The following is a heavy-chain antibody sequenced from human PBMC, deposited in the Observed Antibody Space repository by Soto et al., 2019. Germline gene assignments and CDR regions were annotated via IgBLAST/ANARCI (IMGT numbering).Heavy chain of an antibody. V-gene: IGHV3-48*01. CDR2: ISSSSNTI. CDR3: VRAPYTNN. J-gene: IGHJ4*02. Sequence: PGGSLRLSCAASGFTFSTSSMNWVRQAPGKGLEWVSYISSSSNTIYYADSVKGRFTTSRDNAKNSLYLQMNSLRAEDTAVYYCVRAPYTNNSGQGTLVTVSS. CDR1: GFTFSTSS. D-gene: IGHD3-16*01.